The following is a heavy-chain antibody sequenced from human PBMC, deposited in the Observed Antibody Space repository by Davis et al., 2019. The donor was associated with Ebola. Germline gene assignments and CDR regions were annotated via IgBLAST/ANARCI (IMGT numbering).Heavy chain of an antibody. Sequence: GESPKISCEASGFTFSSHGMHWVRQAPGKGLEWVAVSWNDGTQEHYADSVKGRFIISRDNAKKTLFLQMNSLRVEDTAVYYCARDRLAWGLGPNDSWGQGTLVIVSS. J-gene: IGHJ5*01. D-gene: IGHD7-27*01. CDR1: GFTFSSHG. CDR2: SWNDGTQE. V-gene: IGHV3-33*01. CDR3: ARDRLAWGLGPNDS.